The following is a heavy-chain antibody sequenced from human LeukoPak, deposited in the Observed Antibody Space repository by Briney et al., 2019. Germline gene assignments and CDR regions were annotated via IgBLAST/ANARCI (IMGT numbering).Heavy chain of an antibody. Sequence: PERSLRLSCEASGFNFHNSMHWVRQAPGKGLEWVAVISNDERNKYYTDSVKGRFTISRDNSKSTVYLQMNSLRPEDTAMYYCARPSPPGDGYNPCDYWGPGALVIVSS. CDR2: ISNDERNK. CDR3: ARPSPPGDGYNPCDY. D-gene: IGHD5-24*01. CDR1: GFNFHNS. V-gene: IGHV3-30*04. J-gene: IGHJ4*02.